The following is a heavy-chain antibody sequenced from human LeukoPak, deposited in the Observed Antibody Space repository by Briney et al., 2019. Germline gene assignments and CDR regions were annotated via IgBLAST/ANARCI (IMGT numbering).Heavy chain of an antibody. V-gene: IGHV3-49*03. CDR3: TRPNPSGWYLDRGY. CDR2: IRSKAYGGTT. D-gene: IGHD6-19*01. Sequence: GGSLRLSCTASGFTFGDYAMSWFRQAPGKGLEWVGFIRSKAYGGTTEYAASVKGRFTISRDDSKSIAYLQMNSLKTEDTAVYYCTRPNPSGWYLDRGYWGQGTLVTVSS. J-gene: IGHJ4*02. CDR1: GFTFGDYA.